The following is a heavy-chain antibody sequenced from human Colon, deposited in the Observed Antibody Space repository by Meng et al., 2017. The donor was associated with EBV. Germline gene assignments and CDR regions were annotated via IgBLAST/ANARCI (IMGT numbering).Heavy chain of an antibody. V-gene: IGHV4-34*01. CDR3: ASSDCSGGTCYLDC. CDR2: INHVGST. J-gene: IGHJ4*02. CDR1: GGSFSDSY. Sequence: QLQQWGAGLLTPSETLSLTCTVYGGSFSDSYWTWIRQPPGKGLEWIGEINHVGSTTYNPSLKSRVTISVDTSKNQFSLKLSSVTAADAAVYYCASSDCSGGTCYLDCWGQGTLVTVSS. D-gene: IGHD2-15*01.